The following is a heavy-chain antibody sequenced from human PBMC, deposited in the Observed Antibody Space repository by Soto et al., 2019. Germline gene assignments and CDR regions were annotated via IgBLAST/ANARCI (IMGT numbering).Heavy chain of an antibody. D-gene: IGHD5-18*01. CDR1: GLSISSDIYY. Sequence: QEQLQESGPGLVKPSETLSLTCTASGLSISSDIYYWGWIRQPPGKGLEWIGNIYHSGRTYYNPSLMSRVTISTDTSKNEFSLKLRSVTAADTAVYYCVAWIQSWVGGDRDYWGQGTLVTVSS. V-gene: IGHV4-39*01. CDR3: VAWIQSWVGGDRDY. CDR2: IYHSGRT. J-gene: IGHJ4*02.